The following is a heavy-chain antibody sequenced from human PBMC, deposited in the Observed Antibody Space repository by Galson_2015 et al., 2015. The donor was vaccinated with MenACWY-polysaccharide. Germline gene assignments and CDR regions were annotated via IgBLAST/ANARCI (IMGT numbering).Heavy chain of an antibody. CDR3: ATAPSLHVGQH. Sequence: SLRLSCAASGFTFSTYWMTWVRQAPGKGLVWVANIKQDGSEKYYVDSVKGRFTISRDNAENSLYLQMNSLRAEDTAVYYCATAPSLHVGQHWGQGTLVIVSS. D-gene: IGHD5-24*01. CDR1: GFTFSTYW. V-gene: IGHV3-7*01. J-gene: IGHJ1*01. CDR2: IKQDGSEK.